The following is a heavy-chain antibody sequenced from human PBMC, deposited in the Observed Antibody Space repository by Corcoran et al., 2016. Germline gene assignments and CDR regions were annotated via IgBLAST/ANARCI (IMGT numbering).Heavy chain of an antibody. J-gene: IGHJ6*02. CDR2: IIPIFGTA. Sequence: QVQLVQSGAEVKKPGSSVKVSCKASGGTFSSYAISWVRQAPGQGLEWMGGIIPIFGTANYAQKFQGRVTITADESTSTAYMELRSLRSEDTAVYYCARSDCGGDCYPPYYYYGMDVWGQGTTVTVSS. V-gene: IGHV1-69*01. D-gene: IGHD2-21*02. CDR1: GGTFSSYA. CDR3: ARSDCGGDCYPPYYYYGMDV.